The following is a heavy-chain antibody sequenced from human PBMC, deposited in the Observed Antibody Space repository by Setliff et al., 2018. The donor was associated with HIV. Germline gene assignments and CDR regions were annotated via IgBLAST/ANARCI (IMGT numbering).Heavy chain of an antibody. Sequence: SETLSLTCTVSGGSLSDTHWWAWIRQPAGRGPQWIGRIFVAGGTKYNPSLKTRVTISLNASKNQFSLTLTAVTAADTAVYYCARDAGTSIEESGDAYTWIDSWGQGTLVTVS. CDR1: GGSLSDTH. J-gene: IGHJ5*01. V-gene: IGHV4-4*07. CDR2: IFVAGGT. CDR3: ARDAGTSIEESGDAYTWIDS. D-gene: IGHD2-21*02.